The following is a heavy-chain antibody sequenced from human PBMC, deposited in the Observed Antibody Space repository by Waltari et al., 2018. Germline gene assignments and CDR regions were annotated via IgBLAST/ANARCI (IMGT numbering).Heavy chain of an antibody. D-gene: IGHD2-15*01. V-gene: IGHV4-4*02. CDR1: GASITTRYW. CDR2: ISPWWFT. CDR3: ATVIAGCSASSCYLDS. J-gene: IGHJ4*02. Sequence: QVQLQESGPGLVKPSGTLSLTCAVSGASITTRYWWNWVRQSPGTGLEWIGEISPWWFTNSTPALQGRISISLDESKNQFSLQLSAVTAADTAIYYCATVIAGCSASSCYLDSWGQGTLVTVSS.